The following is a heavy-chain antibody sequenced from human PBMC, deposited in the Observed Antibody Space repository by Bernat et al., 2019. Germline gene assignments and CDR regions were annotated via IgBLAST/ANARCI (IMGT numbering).Heavy chain of an antibody. V-gene: IGHV4-31*03. D-gene: IGHD3-16*01. Sequence: QVQLQESGPGLVKPSQTLSLTCTVSGGSISSGGYYWSWIRQHPGKGLEWIGYIYYSGSTYYNPSLKSRVTISVDTSKNQFSLRLSSVTAADTAVYYCARVNRGPFRGLIFEAFDIWGQGTMVTVSS. CDR1: GGSISSGGYY. CDR2: IYYSGST. J-gene: IGHJ3*02. CDR3: ARVNRGPFRGLIFEAFDI.